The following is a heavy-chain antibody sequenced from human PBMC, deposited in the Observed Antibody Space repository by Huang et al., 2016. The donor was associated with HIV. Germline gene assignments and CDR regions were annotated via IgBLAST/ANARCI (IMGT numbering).Heavy chain of an antibody. CDR1: GGSFSGYY. CDR2: INHSGST. V-gene: IGHV4-34*01. J-gene: IGHJ3*02. CDR3: ARERMMSWLGDHDAFDI. Sequence: QVQLQQWGAGLLKPSETLSLTCAVYGGSFSGYYWSWLRQSPGKGLELIGEINHSGSTNYNPSLKSRLTIAGDTSKNQFSLKLSAVTAADTAVYYCARERMMSWLGDHDAFDIWGQGTMVTVSS. D-gene: IGHD2-15*01.